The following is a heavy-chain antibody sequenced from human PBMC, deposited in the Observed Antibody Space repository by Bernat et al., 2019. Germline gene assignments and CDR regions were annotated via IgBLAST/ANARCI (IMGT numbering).Heavy chain of an antibody. CDR1: GFTFSSYE. CDR2: ISSSGSTI. V-gene: IGHV3-48*03. Sequence: EVQLVESGGGLVQPGGSLRLSCTASGFTFSSYEMNWVRQAQGKGLEWLSYISSSGSTIYYADSVEGRFTISRDNAKNSLYLQMNSLRAEDTALYYCARETFDPLDYWGQGTLVTVSS. J-gene: IGHJ4*02. D-gene: IGHD3-9*01. CDR3: ARETFDPLDY.